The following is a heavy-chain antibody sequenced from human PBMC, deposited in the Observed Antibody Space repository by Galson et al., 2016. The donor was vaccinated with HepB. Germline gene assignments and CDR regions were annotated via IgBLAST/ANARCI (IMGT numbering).Heavy chain of an antibody. CDR2: ITGSSDFI. CDR1: GFTFSSSE. Sequence: SLRLSYAASGFTFSSSEMNWLRQAPGKGLEWVSYITGSSDFIKYADSVKGRFTVSRDNAKNSVYLHMNSLRDEDTAVYFCARNMLRAAYFDYWSQGTLVTVSS. V-gene: IGHV3-48*02. D-gene: IGHD2-15*01. J-gene: IGHJ4*02. CDR3: ARNMLRAAYFDY.